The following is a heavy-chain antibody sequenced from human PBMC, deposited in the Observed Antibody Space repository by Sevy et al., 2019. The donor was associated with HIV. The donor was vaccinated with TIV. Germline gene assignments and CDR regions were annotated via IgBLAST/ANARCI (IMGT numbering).Heavy chain of an antibody. D-gene: IGHD4-17*01. Sequence: GESLKISCAASGFTFSTYGMHWVRQAPGKGLEWVAVIWFDGSNTYYADSVKGRFTISRDIAKNTLHLRMNSLRVEDTAVYYCARDLEFYDYGDYGPAFMPDYWGQGTLVTVSS. V-gene: IGHV3-33*01. CDR2: IWFDGSNT. CDR1: GFTFSTYG. J-gene: IGHJ4*02. CDR3: ARDLEFYDYGDYGPAFMPDY.